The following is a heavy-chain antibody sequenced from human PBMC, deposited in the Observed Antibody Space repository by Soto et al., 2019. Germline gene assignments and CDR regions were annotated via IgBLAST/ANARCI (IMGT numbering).Heavy chain of an antibody. V-gene: IGHV1-46*01. J-gene: IGHJ4*02. CDR2: INPSGGST. D-gene: IGHD3-22*01. Sequence: QVQLVQSGAEVKKPGASVKVSCKASGYTFTSYYMHWVRQAPGQGLEWMGIINPSGGSTSYAQKFQGRVTMTTDTSTSTVYMDLSSLSSKDTAVYYCARASSGYYSYFDYWGQGTLVTVSS. CDR3: ARASSGYYSYFDY. CDR1: GYTFTSYY.